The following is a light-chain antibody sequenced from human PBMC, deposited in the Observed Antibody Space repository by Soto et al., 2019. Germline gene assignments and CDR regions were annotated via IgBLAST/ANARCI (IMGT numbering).Light chain of an antibody. V-gene: IGKV3-15*01. CDR1: QSVGIN. CDR3: QQYHDRLRT. J-gene: IGKJ1*01. CDR2: GAS. Sequence: EVVMTQSPAIVSVSPGERATLSCSANQSVGINVAWYQQKPGQAPRLLIYGASTRATGSPDRFSASGSATEFTLTISSLQSEDFAGYYCQQYHDRLRTFAEGTKVDI.